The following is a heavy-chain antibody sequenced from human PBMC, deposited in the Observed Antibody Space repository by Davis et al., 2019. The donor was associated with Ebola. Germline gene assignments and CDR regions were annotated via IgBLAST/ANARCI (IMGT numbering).Heavy chain of an antibody. CDR1: GGSISSGGYY. D-gene: IGHD1-26*01. V-gene: IGHV4-31*03. CDR3: ARDHEGATTGFDY. Sequence: SETLSLTCTVSGGSISSGGYYWSWIRQHPGKGLEWIGYIYYSGSTYYNPSLKSRVTISVDTSKNQFSLKLSSVTAADTAVYYCARDHEGATTGFDYWGQGTLVTVSS. CDR2: IYYSGST. J-gene: IGHJ4*02.